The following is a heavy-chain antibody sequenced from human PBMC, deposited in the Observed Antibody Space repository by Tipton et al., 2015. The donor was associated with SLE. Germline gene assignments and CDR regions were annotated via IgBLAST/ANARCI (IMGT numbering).Heavy chain of an antibody. V-gene: IGHV4-59*01. CDR1: GGSISSNY. CDR2: IYYTGST. J-gene: IGHJ3*02. CDR3: AREDVDTDAFDI. Sequence: GLVKPSETLSLTCTVSGGSISSNYWSWIRQPPGKELEWIGYIYYTGSTKYNPSLKSRITFSVDTYKNQFSLKLSSVTAADTAVYYCAREDVDTDAFDIWCQGTMVTVSS. D-gene: IGHD5-18*01.